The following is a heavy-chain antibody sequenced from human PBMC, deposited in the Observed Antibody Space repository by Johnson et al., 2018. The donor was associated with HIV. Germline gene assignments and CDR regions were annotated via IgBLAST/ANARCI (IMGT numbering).Heavy chain of an antibody. CDR2: ISSDGGST. V-gene: IGHV3-64*01. J-gene: IGHJ3*02. D-gene: IGHD1-26*01. Sequence: VQLVESGGGVVQPGRSLRLSCAASGFTFSSYAMHWVRQAPGKGLEYVSAISSDGGSTYYANSVKGRFSISRDNSKNTLYLQMNSLRAEDTAVYYCAREWELLGSAFDIWGQGTMVTVSS. CDR3: AREWELLGSAFDI. CDR1: GFTFSSYA.